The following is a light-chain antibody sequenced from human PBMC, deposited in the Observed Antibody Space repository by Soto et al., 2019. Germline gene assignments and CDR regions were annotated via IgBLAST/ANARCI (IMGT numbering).Light chain of an antibody. CDR2: DPS. V-gene: IGKV3-11*01. J-gene: IGKJ5*01. CDR1: QSVSSY. Sequence: EIVLTQSPATLSLSPGERATLSCRASQSVSSYLAWYQQKPGQAPRLLIYDPSNRATGIPARFSGSGSGTACTHSISSLEPEDFAIYSGQQRRNRTPIITFGQGTRLEIK. CDR3: QQRRNRTPIIT.